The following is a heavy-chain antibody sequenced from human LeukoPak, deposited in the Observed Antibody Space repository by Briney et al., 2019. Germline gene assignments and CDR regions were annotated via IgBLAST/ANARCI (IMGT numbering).Heavy chain of an antibody. CDR3: ARGGYDLWSGYRIDY. Sequence: PGGSLRLSCAASGFTLSSYGMHWVRLAPGKGREWVAVIWFDGTNKYYRDSVKGRFTISRDNSKNTLYLQMNSLRAEDTAVYYCARGGYDLWSGYRIDYWGQGTLVTVSS. V-gene: IGHV3-33*01. D-gene: IGHD3-3*01. J-gene: IGHJ4*02. CDR2: IWFDGTNK. CDR1: GFTLSSYG.